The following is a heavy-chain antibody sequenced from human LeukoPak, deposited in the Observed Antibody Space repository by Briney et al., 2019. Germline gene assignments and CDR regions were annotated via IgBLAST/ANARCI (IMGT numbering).Heavy chain of an antibody. CDR2: ISWNSGSI. J-gene: IGHJ4*02. V-gene: IGHV3-9*01. CDR3: AKAHSSWYYYFDY. Sequence: GRPLRLSCAASGFTFDDYAMHWVRQAPGKGLEWVSGISWNSGSIGYADSVKGRFTISRDNAKNPLYLQMNSLRAEDTALYYCAKAHSSWYYYFDYWGQGTLVTVSS. CDR1: GFTFDDYA. D-gene: IGHD6-13*01.